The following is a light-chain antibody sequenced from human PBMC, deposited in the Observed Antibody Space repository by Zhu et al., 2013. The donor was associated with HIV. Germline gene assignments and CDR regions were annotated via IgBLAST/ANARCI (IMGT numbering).Light chain of an antibody. Sequence: QSLLTQPPSVSAAPGQKVTISCSGTSSNIETSFVSWYQQFPGTAPKLLIYDNSNRPSGIPDRFSGSKSGTSATLDIHGLQPGDEADYYCGAWDRSLSAGIFGGGTRVTVL. V-gene: IGLV1-51*01. CDR3: GAWDRSLSAGI. CDR1: SSNIETSF. CDR2: DNS. J-gene: IGLJ2*01.